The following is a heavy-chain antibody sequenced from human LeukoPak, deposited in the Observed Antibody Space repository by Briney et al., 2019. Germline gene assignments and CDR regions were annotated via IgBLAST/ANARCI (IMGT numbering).Heavy chain of an antibody. V-gene: IGHV4-61*02. CDR1: GGSISSGSYY. CDR3: ARDVPSTRWLRPNDNWFDP. J-gene: IGHJ5*02. Sequence: PSETLSLTCTVSGGSISSGSYYWSWIRQPAGKGLEWIGRIYTSGSTNYNPSLKSRVTISVDTSKNQFSLKLSSVTAADTAVYYCARDVPSTRWLRPNDNWFDPWGQGTLVTVSS. D-gene: IGHD5-12*01. CDR2: IYTSGST.